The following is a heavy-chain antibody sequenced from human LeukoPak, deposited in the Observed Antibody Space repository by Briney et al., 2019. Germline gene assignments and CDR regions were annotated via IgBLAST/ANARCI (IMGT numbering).Heavy chain of an antibody. D-gene: IGHD5-18*01. CDR3: ARTVYSYGPVAFDI. J-gene: IGHJ3*02. CDR2: IYYSGST. Sequence: SETLSLTCAVSGGSISSGGYSWSWIRQPPGKGLEWIGYIYYSGSTYYNPSLKSRVTISVDTSKNQFSPKLSSVTAADTAVYYCARTVYSYGPVAFDIWGQGTMVTVSS. V-gene: IGHV4-30-4*07. CDR1: GGSISSGGYS.